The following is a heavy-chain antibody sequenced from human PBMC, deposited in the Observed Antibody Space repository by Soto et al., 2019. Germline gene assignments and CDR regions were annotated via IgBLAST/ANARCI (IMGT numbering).Heavy chain of an antibody. CDR2: IIPIFGTA. D-gene: IGHD2-2*01. J-gene: IGHJ6*02. CDR3: ARADIVVVPAATGPLYYYYGMDV. Sequence: ASVKVSCKASGGTFSSYAISWVRQAPGQGLEWMGGIIPIFGTANYAQKFQGRVTITADESTSTAYMELSSLRSEDTAVYYCARADIVVVPAATGPLYYYYGMDVWGQGTTFTVS. CDR1: GGTFSSYA. V-gene: IGHV1-69*13.